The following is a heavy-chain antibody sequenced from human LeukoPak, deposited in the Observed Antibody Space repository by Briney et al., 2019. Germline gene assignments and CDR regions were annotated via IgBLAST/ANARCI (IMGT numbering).Heavy chain of an antibody. Sequence: PGGSLRLSCAASGFTFRDAWTSWVRQVPGKGLEWIGLIRSNDDGAAADYAAPVKGRFIISRDDSTNTLYLQMNSLKTEDTAVYYCTTDSVDTLMVHFDFWGQGTLVTVSS. V-gene: IGHV3-15*01. CDR3: TTDSVDTLMVHFDF. CDR1: GFTFRDAW. J-gene: IGHJ4*02. D-gene: IGHD5-18*01. CDR2: IRSNDDGAAA.